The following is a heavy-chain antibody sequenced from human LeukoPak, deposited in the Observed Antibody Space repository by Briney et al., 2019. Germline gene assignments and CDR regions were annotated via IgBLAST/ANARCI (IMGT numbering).Heavy chain of an antibody. V-gene: IGHV1-18*04. D-gene: IGHD1-1*01. CDR1: GYNFDRYG. CDR2: ISTYNGNT. Sequence: AASVKVSCKGSGYNFDRYGVNWVRQAPGQGLEWVGWISTYNGNTFYAQKFEGRVTMTTDTSTNTVYMDLRSLRSDDTAVYYCARDPPPGHTRANFDYWGQGTLVTVSS. CDR3: ARDPPPGHTRANFDY. J-gene: IGHJ4*02.